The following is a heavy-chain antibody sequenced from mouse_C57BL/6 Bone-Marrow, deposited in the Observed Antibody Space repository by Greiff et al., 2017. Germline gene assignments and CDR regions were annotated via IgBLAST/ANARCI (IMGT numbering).Heavy chain of an antibody. J-gene: IGHJ2*01. Sequence: VQLQQSGAELVRPGASVKLSCTASGFNIKDDYMHWVKQRPEQGLEWIGWIDPENGDTKYASKFQGKDTITADTSSNTAYLQHSSLTSEDTAVYNGTTYGCGYWGQGTTLTVSS. CDR2: IDPENGDT. V-gene: IGHV14-4*01. CDR3: TTYGCGY. CDR1: GFNIKDDY. D-gene: IGHD1-1*01.